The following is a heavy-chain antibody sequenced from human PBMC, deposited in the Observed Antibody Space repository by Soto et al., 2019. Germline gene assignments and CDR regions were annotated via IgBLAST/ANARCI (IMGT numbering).Heavy chain of an antibody. CDR2: ISGSGGST. V-gene: IGHV3-23*01. CDR1: GFTFSSYA. Sequence: GGSLSLSCAASGFTFSSYAMIWVRHAPGKGLEWVSAISGSGGSTYYADSVKGRFTISRDNSKNTLYLQMNSLRAEDTTVYYCARGYCSSTSCYDHYYYGMDVLCQGNTVTVSS. D-gene: IGHD2-2*01. CDR3: ARGYCSSTSCYDHYYYGMDV. J-gene: IGHJ6*02.